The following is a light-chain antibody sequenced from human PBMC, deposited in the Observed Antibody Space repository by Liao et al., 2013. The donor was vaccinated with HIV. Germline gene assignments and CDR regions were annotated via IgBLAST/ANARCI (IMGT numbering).Light chain of an antibody. J-gene: IGLJ2*01. CDR3: QAWDSSTDVV. Sequence: SYELTQPPSVSVSPGQTASITCSGDKLGDKYACWYQQKPGQSPVLVIYQDRKRPSRIPERISGSNSGNTATLTISGTQAMDEADYYCQAWDSSTDVVFGGGTKLTVL. V-gene: IGLV3-1*01. CDR2: QDR. CDR1: KLGDKY.